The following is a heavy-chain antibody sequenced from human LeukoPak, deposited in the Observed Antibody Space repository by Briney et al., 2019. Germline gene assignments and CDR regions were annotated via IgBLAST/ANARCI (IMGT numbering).Heavy chain of an antibody. D-gene: IGHD4-17*01. Sequence: ASVKVSCKASGYTFTNYAMNWVRQAPGQGLEWMGWINTNTGNPTYAQGFTGRFVFSLDTSVSTAYLQITSLKAEDTAVYYCASYYGDYVLEYWGQGTLVTVSS. CDR1: GYTFTNYA. CDR2: INTNTGNP. CDR3: ASYYGDYVLEY. V-gene: IGHV7-4-1*02. J-gene: IGHJ4*02.